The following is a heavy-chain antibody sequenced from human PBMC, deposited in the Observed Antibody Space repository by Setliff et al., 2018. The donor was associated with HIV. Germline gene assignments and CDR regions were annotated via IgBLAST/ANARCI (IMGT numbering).Heavy chain of an antibody. CDR3: ARDQVVPAAYNWFDP. V-gene: IGHV4-59*11. D-gene: IGHD2-2*01. Sequence: LSLTCTVSGGSISSHYWSWIRQPPGKGLEWIGSIYYSGSTNYNPSLKSRVTISVDTSKNQFSLKLSPVTAADTAVYYCARDQVVPAAYNWFDPWGQGTLVTVSS. CDR2: IYYSGST. CDR1: GGSISSHY. J-gene: IGHJ5*02.